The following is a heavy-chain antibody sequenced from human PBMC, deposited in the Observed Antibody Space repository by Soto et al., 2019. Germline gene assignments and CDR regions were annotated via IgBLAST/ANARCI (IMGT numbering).Heavy chain of an antibody. J-gene: IGHJ6*02. CDR1: GFTFSSYG. Sequence: QVQLVESGGGVVQPGRSLRLSCAASGFTFSSYGMHWVRQAPGKGLEWVAVIWYDGSNKYYADSVKGRFTISRDNSKNPLDLQMNSLRAEDTAVYYCARDRGSTRPGYYYGMAVWGHGTTVTVSS. CDR2: IWYDGSNK. CDR3: ARDRGSTRPGYYYGMAV. D-gene: IGHD2-2*01. V-gene: IGHV3-33*01.